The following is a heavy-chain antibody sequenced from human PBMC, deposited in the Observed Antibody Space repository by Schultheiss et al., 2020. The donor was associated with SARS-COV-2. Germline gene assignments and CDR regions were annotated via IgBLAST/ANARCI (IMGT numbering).Heavy chain of an antibody. CDR2: ISSSGSTI. D-gene: IGHD1-1*01. CDR3: ARDRSVENYYYGMDV. CDR1: GFTFSSYE. J-gene: IGHJ6*02. V-gene: IGHV3-48*03. Sequence: GESLKISCAASGFTFSSYEMNWVRQAPGKGLEWVSYISSSGSTIYYADSVKGRFTISRDNSKNTLYLQMNSLRAEDTAVYYCARDRSVENYYYGMDVWGQGTTVTVSS.